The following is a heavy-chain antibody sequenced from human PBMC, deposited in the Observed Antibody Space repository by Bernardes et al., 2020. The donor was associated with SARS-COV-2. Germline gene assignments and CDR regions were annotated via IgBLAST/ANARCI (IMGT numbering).Heavy chain of an antibody. CDR2: ISSYSV. D-gene: IGHD3-10*01. V-gene: IGHV3-11*01. Sequence: GGSLRLSCAASGFIFSDYYMGWIRQAPGKGLEWVSYISSYSVYYADSVKGRFTTSRDNAKNSLYLQMDSLRADDTAVYYCARVEKYGSGSRNLYFDYWGQGNMVTVSS. CDR3: ARVEKYGSGSRNLYFDY. J-gene: IGHJ4*02. CDR1: GFIFSDYY.